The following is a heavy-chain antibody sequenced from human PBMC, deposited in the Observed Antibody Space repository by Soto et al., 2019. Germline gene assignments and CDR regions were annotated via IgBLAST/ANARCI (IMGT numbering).Heavy chain of an antibody. Sequence: GRSLRLSCAASGFTFSSYGMHWVRQGPGRGLEWVAVISYDGSNKYYADSVKGRFTISRDNSKNTLYLQMNSLRAEDTAVYYCAKEHAIFRVVIPTPGLNYWGQGTLVTVSS. J-gene: IGHJ4*02. CDR2: ISYDGSNK. CDR1: GFTFSSYG. CDR3: AKEHAIFRVVIPTPGLNY. D-gene: IGHD3-3*01. V-gene: IGHV3-30*18.